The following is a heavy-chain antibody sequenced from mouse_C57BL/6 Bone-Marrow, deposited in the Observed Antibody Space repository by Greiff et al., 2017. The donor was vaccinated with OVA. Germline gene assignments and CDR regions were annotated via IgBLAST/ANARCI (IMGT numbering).Heavy chain of an antibody. Sequence: QVQLKQSGPGLVQPSQSLSITCTVSGFSLTSYGVHWVRQSPGKGLEWLGVIWSGGSTDYNAAFISRLSISKDNSKSQVFFKMNSLQADDTAIYYCARPYSNYGSFAYWGQGTLVTVSA. CDR1: GFSLTSYG. D-gene: IGHD2-5*01. V-gene: IGHV2-2*01. CDR2: IWSGGST. J-gene: IGHJ3*01. CDR3: ARPYSNYGSFAY.